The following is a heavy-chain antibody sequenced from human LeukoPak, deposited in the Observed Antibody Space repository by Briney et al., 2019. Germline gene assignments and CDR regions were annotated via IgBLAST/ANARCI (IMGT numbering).Heavy chain of an antibody. J-gene: IGHJ6*02. CDR2: ISYDGSNK. CDR3: AKDITVSHYYYYYGMDV. CDR1: GFTFSSYG. Sequence: GGSLRLSCAASGFTFSSYGMHWVRQAPGKGLEWVAVISYDGSNKYYADSVKGRFTISRDNSKNTLYLQMNSLRAEDTAVYYCAKDITVSHYYYYYGMDVWGQGTTVTVSS. V-gene: IGHV3-30*18. D-gene: IGHD3-10*01.